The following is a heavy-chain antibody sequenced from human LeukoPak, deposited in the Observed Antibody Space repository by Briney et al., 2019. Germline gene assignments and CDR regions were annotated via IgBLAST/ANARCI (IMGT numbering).Heavy chain of an antibody. V-gene: IGHV1-58*02. CDR3: AAASDFWSGCYLMDV. J-gene: IGHJ6*04. D-gene: IGHD3-3*01. CDR1: VFTLTSSA. Sequence: GASVKVSCKASVFTLTSSAMQWVRPARGQRVEWIGWTVVGSGNTDYAQKFQERVTITRDMSTSTAYMELSSLRSEDTAVYYCAAASDFWSGCYLMDVWGRGTTVTVSS. CDR2: TVVGSGNT.